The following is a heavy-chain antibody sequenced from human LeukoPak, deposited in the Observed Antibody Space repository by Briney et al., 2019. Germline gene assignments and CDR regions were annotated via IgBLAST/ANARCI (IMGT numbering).Heavy chain of an antibody. J-gene: IGHJ5*02. CDR1: GGSISSYY. Sequence: PSETLSLTRTVSGGSISSYYWSWIRQPPGKGLEWIGYIYTSGSTNYNPSLKSRVTISVDTSKNQFSLKLSSVTAADTAVYYCARLRYCSSTSCYFRWFDPWGQGTLVTVSS. V-gene: IGHV4-4*09. CDR3: ARLRYCSSTSCYFRWFDP. D-gene: IGHD2-2*01. CDR2: IYTSGST.